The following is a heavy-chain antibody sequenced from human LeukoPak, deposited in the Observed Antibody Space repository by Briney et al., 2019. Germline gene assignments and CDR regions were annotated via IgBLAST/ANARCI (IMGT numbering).Heavy chain of an antibody. CDR2: ISFHGTDS. D-gene: IGHD2-21*01. Sequence: GGSLRLSCAASGFTFISYAIHWVRQAPGKGLEWVAVISFHGTDSFYADSVKGRFTISRDNSKNTLYLQMSSLRADDTAVYYCATDPRLLIYWGHGTLVTVSS. V-gene: IGHV3-30*04. CDR3: ATDPRLLIY. J-gene: IGHJ4*01. CDR1: GFTFISYA.